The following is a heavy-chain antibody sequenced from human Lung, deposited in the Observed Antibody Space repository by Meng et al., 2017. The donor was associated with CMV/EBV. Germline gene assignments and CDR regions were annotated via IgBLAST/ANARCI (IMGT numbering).Heavy chain of an antibody. V-gene: IGHV1-18*01. CDR3: ARDGYFDWLVPRLAAGRLEAQKDAYYYGMDV. J-gene: IGHJ6*02. CDR2: ISAYNGNT. Sequence: XVKVSCXASGYTFTSYGISWVRQAPGQGLEWMGWISAYNGNTNYAQKLQGRVTMTTDTSTSTAYMELRSLRSDDTAVYYCARDGYFDWLVPRLAAGRLEAQKDAYYYGMDVWAQGTTVTVSS. CDR1: GYTFTSYG. D-gene: IGHD3-9*01.